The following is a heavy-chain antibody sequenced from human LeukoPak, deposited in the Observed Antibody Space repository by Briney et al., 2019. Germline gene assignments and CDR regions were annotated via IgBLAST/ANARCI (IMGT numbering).Heavy chain of an antibody. V-gene: IGHV3-30*03. CDR2: TSYDGSNT. D-gene: IGHD1-7*01. J-gene: IGHJ4*01. CDR1: GGSFSGYY. Sequence: LSLTCAVYGGSFSGYYWSWIRQPPGKGLEWVAGTSYDGSNTYYPDAVKGRFTISRDSSKNTVFLQMDSLTTEDTAVYYCARDINWNYFFDSWGVGTLVTVSS. CDR3: ARDINWNYFFDS.